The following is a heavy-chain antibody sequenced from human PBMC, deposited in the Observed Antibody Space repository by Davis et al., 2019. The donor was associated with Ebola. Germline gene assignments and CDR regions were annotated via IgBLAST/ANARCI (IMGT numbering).Heavy chain of an antibody. J-gene: IGHJ4*02. CDR2: IWYDGSNK. Sequence: GESLKISCAASGFTFSSYGMHWVRQAPGKGLEWVAVIWYDGSNKYYADSVKGRFTISRDNSKNTLYLQMNSLRAEDTAVYYCAKDERTYYYDSSGYYATSAHFDYWGQGTLVTVSS. CDR3: AKDERTYYYDSSGYYATSAHFDY. V-gene: IGHV3-33*06. D-gene: IGHD3-22*01. CDR1: GFTFSSYG.